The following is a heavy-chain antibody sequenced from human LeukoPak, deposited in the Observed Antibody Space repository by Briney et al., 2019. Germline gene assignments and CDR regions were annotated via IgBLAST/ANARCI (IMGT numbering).Heavy chain of an antibody. V-gene: IGHV1-69*05. CDR1: GGTFSTYA. Sequence: SVKVSCKASGGTFSTYAVNWVRQAPGQGLEWMGGIIPLFGTANYAQKFQGRVTIATDESTSTAYMELSSLRSEDTAIYYCTRVFARGGEISGSYYYYWGQGTLVTVSS. CDR2: IIPLFGTA. J-gene: IGHJ4*02. CDR3: TRVFARGGEISGSYYYY. D-gene: IGHD1-26*01.